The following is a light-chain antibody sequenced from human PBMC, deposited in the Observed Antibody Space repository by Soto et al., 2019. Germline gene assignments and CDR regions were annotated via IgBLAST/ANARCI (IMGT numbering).Light chain of an antibody. J-gene: IGKJ3*01. V-gene: IGKV1D-12*01. CDR1: QSISTW. CDR2: TAS. CDR3: QQSYSFPRT. Sequence: DIQMTQSPSSVSASIGDRVTITCRSSQSISTWLAWYQQKPGKAPKLLIYTASSLQSGVPSRFSGSGYGTDFTLTISNLQPEDFATYYCQQSYSFPRTFGPGTKVDV.